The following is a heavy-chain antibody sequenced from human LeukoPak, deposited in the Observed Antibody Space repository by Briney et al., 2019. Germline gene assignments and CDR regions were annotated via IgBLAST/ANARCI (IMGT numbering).Heavy chain of an antibody. D-gene: IGHD3-9*01. V-gene: IGHV1-2*02. CDR3: VRDILTGHFWFDP. Sequence: ASVKVSCKASGYTFTGYYMHWVRQAPGQGLEWMGWINPSSGGTNYAQKFQGRVTMTRDTSISTAYMELSRLRSDDTAVYYCVRDILTGHFWFDPWGQGTLVTVSS. J-gene: IGHJ5*02. CDR2: INPSSGGT. CDR1: GYTFTGYY.